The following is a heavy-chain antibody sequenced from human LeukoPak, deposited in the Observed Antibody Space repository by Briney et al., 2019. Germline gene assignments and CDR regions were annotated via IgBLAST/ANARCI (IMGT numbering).Heavy chain of an antibody. Sequence: SETLSLTCTVSGGSISSYYWSWIRQPPGKGLEWIGYIYYSGSTNYNPPLKSRVTISVDTSKNQFSLKLSSVTAAATAVYYCASSRDGYIDYWGQGTLVTVSS. CDR2: IYYSGST. CDR3: ASSRDGYIDY. D-gene: IGHD5-24*01. J-gene: IGHJ4*02. V-gene: IGHV4-59*08. CDR1: GGSISSYY.